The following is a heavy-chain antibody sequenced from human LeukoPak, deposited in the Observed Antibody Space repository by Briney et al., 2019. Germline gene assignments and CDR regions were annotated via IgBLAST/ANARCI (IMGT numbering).Heavy chain of an antibody. CDR3: ARDRAAAEWYFDL. CDR2: IYSSGST. CDR1: GASISSSNYY. D-gene: IGHD6-13*01. J-gene: IGHJ2*01. V-gene: IGHV4-39*07. Sequence: SETLSLTCTVSGASISSSNYYWGWIRQPPGKGLEWIGSIYSSGSTYYNPSLKSRVTISVDTSKNQFSLKLSSVTAADTAVYYCARDRAAAEWYFDLWGRGTLVTVSS.